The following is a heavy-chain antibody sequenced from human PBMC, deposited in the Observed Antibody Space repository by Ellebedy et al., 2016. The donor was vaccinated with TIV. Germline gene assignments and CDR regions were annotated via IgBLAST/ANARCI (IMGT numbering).Heavy chain of an antibody. CDR3: ARDDSNPFYRAVAGYFDY. V-gene: IGHV3-30-3*01. J-gene: IGHJ4*02. CDR1: GFTFSSYA. CDR2: ISYDGSNK. D-gene: IGHD6-19*01. Sequence: PGGSLRLSCSASGFTFSSYAMHWVRQAPGKGLEWVAVISYDGSNKYYADSVKGRFTISRDNSKNTLYLQMNSLRAEDTAVYYCARDDSNPFYRAVAGYFDYWGQGTLVTVSS.